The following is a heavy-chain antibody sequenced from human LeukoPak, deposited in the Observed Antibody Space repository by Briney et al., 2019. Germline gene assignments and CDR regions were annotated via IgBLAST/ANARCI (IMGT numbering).Heavy chain of an antibody. V-gene: IGHV3-21*01. CDR1: GFTFSSYS. J-gene: IGHJ4*02. Sequence: GGSLRFSCAASGFTFSSYSMNWVRQAPGEGLEWVSSISSSSSYIYYADSVKGRFTISRDNAKNSLYLQMNSLRAEETAEYYCARVISSRWYYYSDYWGQGTLVTVSS. D-gene: IGHD6-13*01. CDR3: ARVISSRWYYYSDY. CDR2: ISSSSSYI.